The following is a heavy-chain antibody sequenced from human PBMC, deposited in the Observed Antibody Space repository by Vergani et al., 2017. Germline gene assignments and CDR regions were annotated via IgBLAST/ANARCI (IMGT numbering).Heavy chain of an antibody. J-gene: IGHJ1*01. CDR3: ASYEYVWWSYRYEYFQH. D-gene: IGHD3-16*02. CDR2: INSDGSST. V-gene: IGHV3-74*02. Sequence: EVQLLESGGGLVQPGGSLRLSCAASGFTFSSYWMHWVRQAPGKGLVWVSRINSDGSSTSYADSVKGRFTISRDNAKNTLFLQMNSLRAEDTAVYYCASYEYVWWSYRYEYFQHWGQGTLVTVSS. CDR1: GFTFSSYW.